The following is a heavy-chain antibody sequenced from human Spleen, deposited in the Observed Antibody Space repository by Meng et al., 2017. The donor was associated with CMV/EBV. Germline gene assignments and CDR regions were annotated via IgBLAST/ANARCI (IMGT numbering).Heavy chain of an antibody. D-gene: IGHD2-15*01. CDR3: ARVGCSGGSCYADN. Sequence: GESLKISCVASGFTFSGYSMNWVRQTPGKGLEWVSSVTSTSSNTYYSDSVKGRFTISRDNTKNSLYLQMNSLRDEDTAVYYCARVGCSGGSCYADNWGRGTLVTVSS. CDR1: GFTFSGYS. V-gene: IGHV3-21*01. J-gene: IGHJ4*02. CDR2: VTSTSSNT.